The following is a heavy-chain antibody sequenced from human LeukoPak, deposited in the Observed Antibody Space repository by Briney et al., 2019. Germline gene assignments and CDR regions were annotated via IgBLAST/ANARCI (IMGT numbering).Heavy chain of an antibody. CDR2: ISSSSSYT. J-gene: IGHJ4*02. Sequence: PGGSLRLSCAASGFTFSDYCMSWIRQAPGKGLEWVSYISSSSSYTNYADSVKGRFTISRDNAKNSLYLQMNSLRAEDTAVYYCARSPYTYGSGSYFDYWGQGTLVTVSS. D-gene: IGHD3-10*01. V-gene: IGHV3-11*03. CDR3: ARSPYTYGSGSYFDY. CDR1: GFTFSDYC.